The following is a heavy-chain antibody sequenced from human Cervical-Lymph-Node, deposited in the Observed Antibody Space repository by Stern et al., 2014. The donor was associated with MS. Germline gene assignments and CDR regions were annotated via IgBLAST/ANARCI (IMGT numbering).Heavy chain of an antibody. CDR2: IYYSGST. CDR1: CGSISSYY. CDR3: ARGGSGYDYHWFDP. V-gene: IGHV4-59*01. J-gene: IGHJ5*02. Sequence: QLQLQESGPGLVKPSATLSLTCNFSCGSISSYYWRWIRQPPGKGLAWIGYIYYSGSTNYTPALKSRVTISVDMSKNQFSLKLSSVTAADTAVYYCARGGSGYDYHWFDPWGQGTLVTVSS. D-gene: IGHD5-12*01.